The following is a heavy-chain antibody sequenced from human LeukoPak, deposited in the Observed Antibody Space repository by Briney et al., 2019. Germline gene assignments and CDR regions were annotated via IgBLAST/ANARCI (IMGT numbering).Heavy chain of an antibody. D-gene: IGHD3-9*01. CDR2: IQYDGSNK. CDR1: GFTFSSYG. Sequence: GGSLRLSCAASGFTFSSYGMHWVRQAPGKGLEWVAFIQYDGSNKYYADSVKGRFTISRDNSKNTLYLQMNSLRAEDTAVYYCARVYTPKLRYFDWPENGPLDYWGQGTLVTVSS. CDR3: ARVYTPKLRYFDWPENGPLDY. J-gene: IGHJ4*02. V-gene: IGHV3-30*02.